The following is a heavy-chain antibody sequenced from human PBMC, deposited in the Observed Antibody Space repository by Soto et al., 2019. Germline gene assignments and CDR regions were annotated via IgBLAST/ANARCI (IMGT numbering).Heavy chain of an antibody. CDR1: GYTFTSYG. D-gene: IGHD6-13*01. CDR3: ARDGRSGIAAARPRYDY. CDR2: ISAYNGNT. J-gene: IGHJ4*02. V-gene: IGHV1-18*01. Sequence: QVQLVQSGAEVKKPGASVKVSCKASGYTFTSYGISWVRQAPGQGLEWMGWISAYNGNTNYAQKLKGRVTMTTDTSTSTAYMELRSLRSDDTAVYYCARDGRSGIAAARPRYDYWGQGTLVTVSS.